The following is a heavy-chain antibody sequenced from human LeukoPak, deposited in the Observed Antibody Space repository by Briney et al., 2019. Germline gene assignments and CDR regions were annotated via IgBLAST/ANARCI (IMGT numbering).Heavy chain of an antibody. Sequence: ASVKVSCKASGYTFTNYAISWVRQAPGQGLEWMGWITTYNGNTNYAQKFQGRVTMTTDTSTSTLYMELRSLRSDDTAVYYCARWSDDSSGYADYWGQGTLVTVSS. D-gene: IGHD3-22*01. V-gene: IGHV1-18*01. CDR1: GYTFTNYA. CDR2: ITTYNGNT. CDR3: ARWSDDSSGYADY. J-gene: IGHJ4*02.